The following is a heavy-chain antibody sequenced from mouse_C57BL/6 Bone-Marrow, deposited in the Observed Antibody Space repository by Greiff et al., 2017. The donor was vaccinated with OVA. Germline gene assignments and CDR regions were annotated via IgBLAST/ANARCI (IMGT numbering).Heavy chain of an antibody. J-gene: IGHJ4*01. D-gene: IGHD1-1*01. CDR3: TRGGSNYYAMDY. Sequence: QVQLQQSGAELVRPGASVTLSCKASGYTFTDYEMHWVKQTPVNGLEWIGAIDPETGGTAYNQKFKGKAILTADKSSSTVYMEIRSLTSEDSAVYYCTRGGSNYYAMDYWGQGTAVTVSS. CDR2: IDPETGGT. CDR1: GYTFTDYE. V-gene: IGHV1-15*01.